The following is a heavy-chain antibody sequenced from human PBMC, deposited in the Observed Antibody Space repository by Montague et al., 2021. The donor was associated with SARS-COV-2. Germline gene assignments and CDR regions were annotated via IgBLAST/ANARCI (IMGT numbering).Heavy chain of an antibody. CDR1: GGSISSYY. CDR3: ARGFDY. V-gene: IGHV4-59*01. CDR2: IYYSGST. Sequence: SETLSLTCTVSGGSISSYYWSWIRQPPGKGLEWIGYIYYSGSTNYNPSLKSRVTISVDTSKNQFSLTLSYVTAADTAGDYCARGFDYWGQGTLVTVSS. J-gene: IGHJ4*02.